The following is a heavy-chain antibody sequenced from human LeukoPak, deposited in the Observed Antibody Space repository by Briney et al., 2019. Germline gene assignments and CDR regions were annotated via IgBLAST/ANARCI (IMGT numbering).Heavy chain of an antibody. CDR1: GGSVSSGSYY. V-gene: IGHV4-61*01. D-gene: IGHD6-19*01. J-gene: IGHJ4*02. Sequence: PSETLSLTCTVSGGSVSSGSYYWSRIRQPPGKGLEWIGYIYYSGSTNYNPSLKSRVTISVDTSKNQFSLKLSSVTAADTAVYYCAREVSSGWSLDYWGQGTLVTVSS. CDR2: IYYSGST. CDR3: AREVSSGWSLDY.